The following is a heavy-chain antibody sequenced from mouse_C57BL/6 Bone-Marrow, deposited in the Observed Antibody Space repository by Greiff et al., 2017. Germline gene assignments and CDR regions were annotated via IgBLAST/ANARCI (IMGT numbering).Heavy chain of an antibody. V-gene: IGHV5-6*01. CDR1: GFTFSSYG. J-gene: IGHJ4*01. Sequence: EVQGVESGGDLVKPGGSLKLSCAASGFTFSSYGMSWVRQTPDKRLEWVATISSGGSYTYYPDSVKGRFTISRDNAKNTLYLQMSSLKSEDTAMYYCARLGYAMDYWGQGTSVTVSS. CDR3: ARLGYAMDY. CDR2: ISSGGSYT.